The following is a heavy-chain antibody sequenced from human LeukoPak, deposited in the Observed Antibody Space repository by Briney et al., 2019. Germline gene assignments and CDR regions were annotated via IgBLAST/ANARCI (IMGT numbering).Heavy chain of an antibody. V-gene: IGHV4-30-2*01. Sequence: PSETPSLTCTVSGGSISSGGYYWSWIRQPPGKGLEWIGYIYHSGSTYYNPSLKSRVTISVDRSKNQFSLKLSSVTAADTAVYYCAREGYSIASSVGYWGQGTLVTVSS. D-gene: IGHD4-11*01. CDR1: GGSISSGGYY. CDR3: AREGYSIASSVGY. J-gene: IGHJ4*02. CDR2: IYHSGST.